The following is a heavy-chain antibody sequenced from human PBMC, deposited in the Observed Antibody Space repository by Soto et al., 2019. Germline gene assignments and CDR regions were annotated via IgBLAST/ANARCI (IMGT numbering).Heavy chain of an antibody. V-gene: IGHV3-48*02. D-gene: IGHD6-13*01. CDR3: AREDRYSSSWAHDAFDI. J-gene: IGHJ3*02. CDR1: GFTFSTYS. CDR2: ISSSSSII. Sequence: GGSLRLSCAASGFTFSTYSVHWVRQAPGKGLEWVSYISSSSSIIYYADSVKGRFTISRDNAKNSLYLQMNSLRDEDTAVYYCAREDRYSSSWAHDAFDIWGQGTMVTVSS.